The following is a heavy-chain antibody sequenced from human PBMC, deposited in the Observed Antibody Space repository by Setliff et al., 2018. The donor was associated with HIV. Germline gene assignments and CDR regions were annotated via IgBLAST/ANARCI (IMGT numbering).Heavy chain of an antibody. D-gene: IGHD6-19*01. V-gene: IGHV4-59*12. J-gene: IGHJ6*03. CDR3: ARGLRYGWYGYYYYMDV. CDR2: IYHSGST. Sequence: LSLTCTVPAGAISSYYWSWIRQPPGKGLEWIGYIYHSGSTNYNPSLKSRATVSVDTSKNQFSLKLSSVTAADTGVYYCARGLRYGWYGYYYYMDVWGKGTTVTVSS. CDR1: AGAISSYY.